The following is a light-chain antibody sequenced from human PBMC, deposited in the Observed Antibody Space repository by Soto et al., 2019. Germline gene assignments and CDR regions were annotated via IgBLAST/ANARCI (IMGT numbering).Light chain of an antibody. CDR1: QSVSSSY. J-gene: IGKJ1*01. Sequence: SVLAQSPGTLSLSPGERATLSCRASQSVSSSYLAWYQQKPGQAPRFLVYDASTRATGVPARFSGSGSGTQFTLTISSLQSEDSALYYCQHYYSWPWTFGQGTKVDIK. CDR3: QHYYSWPWT. V-gene: IGKV3-15*01. CDR2: DAS.